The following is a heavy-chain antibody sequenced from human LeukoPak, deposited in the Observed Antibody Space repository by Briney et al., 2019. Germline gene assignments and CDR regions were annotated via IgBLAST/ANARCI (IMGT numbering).Heavy chain of an antibody. CDR1: GGSISSGTYY. D-gene: IGHD3-3*01. CDR3: AREYYDFWSGPNWFDP. CDR2: IYISGST. Sequence: SQTLSLTCTVSGGSISSGTYYWSWIRQPAGKGLEWIGRIYISGSTNYNPSLKSRVTISVAKSKNQFSLKLSSVTAADTAVYYCAREYYDFWSGPNWFDPWGQGTLVTVSS. V-gene: IGHV4-61*02. J-gene: IGHJ5*02.